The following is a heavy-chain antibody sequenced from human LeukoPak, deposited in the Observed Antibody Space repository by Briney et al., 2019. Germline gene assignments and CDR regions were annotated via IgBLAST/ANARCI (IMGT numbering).Heavy chain of an antibody. J-gene: IGHJ3*02. Sequence: GGSLRLSCAASGFTFSSYAMHWVRQAPGKGLEYVSAISSNGGSTYYANSVKGRFTISRDNSKNTLYLQMGSLGAEDMAVYYCARVISHTAGQAFDIWGQGTMVTVSS. V-gene: IGHV3-64*01. CDR3: ARVISHTAGQAFDI. CDR2: ISSNGGST. CDR1: GFTFSSYA. D-gene: IGHD5-18*01.